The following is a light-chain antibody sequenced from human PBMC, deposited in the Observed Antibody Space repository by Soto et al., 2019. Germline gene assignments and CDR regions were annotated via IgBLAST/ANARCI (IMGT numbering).Light chain of an antibody. CDR3: HQYGSSPGS. Sequence: SVWRQSPGTLSSSPVGIAPLSCRASQTVTSNYLAWYQQKRGQAPRLLIWGASIRAADLPDRFSGGGSGTDFTLTISRLEAEDFAIYYCHQYGSSPGSFGQGTKVDIK. V-gene: IGKV3-20*01. CDR1: QTVTSNY. CDR2: GAS. J-gene: IGKJ1*01.